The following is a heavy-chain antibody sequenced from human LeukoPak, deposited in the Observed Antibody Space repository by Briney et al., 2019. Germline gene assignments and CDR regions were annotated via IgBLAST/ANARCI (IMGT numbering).Heavy chain of an antibody. J-gene: IGHJ6*04. Sequence: PSETLSLTCTVSGGSISSYYWSWIRQPPGKGLEGIGYIYYSGSTNYNPSLKSRVTISVDRSKNQFSLKLSSVTAADTAVYYCARVDTAMLYYYYGMDVWGNGTPVTVSS. CDR1: GGSISSYY. CDR3: ARVDTAMLYYYYGMDV. D-gene: IGHD5-18*01. V-gene: IGHV4-59*01. CDR2: IYYSGST.